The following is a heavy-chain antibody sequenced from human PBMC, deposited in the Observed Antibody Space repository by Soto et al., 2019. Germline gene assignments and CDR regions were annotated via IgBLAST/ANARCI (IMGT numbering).Heavy chain of an antibody. Sequence: PGRSLRLSGAASGFTLSSYLVSWVRQAPGKGLEWVANIKQDGSEKYYVDSVKGRFTISRDNAKNSLYLQMNSLRAEDTAVYYCARAPMAPPYFDSWGQGTLLTVSS. CDR3: ARAPMAPPYFDS. CDR1: GFTLSSYL. CDR2: IKQDGSEK. J-gene: IGHJ4*02. V-gene: IGHV3-7*04.